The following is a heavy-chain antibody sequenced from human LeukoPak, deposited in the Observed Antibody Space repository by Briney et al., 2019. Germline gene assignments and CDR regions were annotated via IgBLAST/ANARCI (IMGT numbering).Heavy chain of an antibody. CDR1: GVSISSNLW. CDR2: IHHSGSI. Sequence: PSETLSLTCAVSGVSISSNLWWTWVRQPPGKGLEWIAEIHHSGSINYNPSLKSRVNISVDKANNQFSLKLTSVTAADTAVYYCARLYLPATRFDYWGQGTLVTVSS. V-gene: IGHV4-4*02. J-gene: IGHJ4*02. D-gene: IGHD5-24*01. CDR3: ARLYLPATRFDY.